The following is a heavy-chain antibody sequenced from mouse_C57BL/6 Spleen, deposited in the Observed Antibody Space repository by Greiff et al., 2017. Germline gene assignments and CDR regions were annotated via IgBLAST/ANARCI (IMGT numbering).Heavy chain of an antibody. J-gene: IGHJ2*01. D-gene: IGHD1-1*01. V-gene: IGHV5-6*02. CDR1: GFTFSSYG. Sequence: EVKLMESGGDLVKPGGSLKLSCAASGFTFSSYGMSWVRQTPDKRLEWVATISSGGSYTYYPDSVKGRFTISRDNAKNTLYLQMSSLKSEDTAMYYCARRATTVVSYYFDYWGQGTTLTVSS. CDR3: ARRATTVVSYYFDY. CDR2: ISSGGSYT.